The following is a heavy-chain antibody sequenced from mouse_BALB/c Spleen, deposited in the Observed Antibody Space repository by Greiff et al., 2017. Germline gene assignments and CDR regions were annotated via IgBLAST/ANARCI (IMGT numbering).Heavy chain of an antibody. J-gene: IGHJ4*01. CDR3: APLLSGY. CDR2: ISSGGST. D-gene: IGHD2-1*01. CDR1: GFTFSSYA. Sequence: DVMLVESGGGLVKPGGSLKLSCAASGFTFSSYAMSWVRQTPEKRLEWVASISSGGSTYYPDSVKGRFTISRDNARNILYLQMSSLRSEDTAMYYCAPLLSGYWGQGTSVTVSS. V-gene: IGHV5-6-5*01.